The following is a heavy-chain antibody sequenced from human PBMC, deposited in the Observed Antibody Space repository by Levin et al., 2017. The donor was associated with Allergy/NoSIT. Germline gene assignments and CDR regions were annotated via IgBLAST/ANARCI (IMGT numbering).Heavy chain of an antibody. CDR1: GGSISSYY. V-gene: IGHV4-59*08. CDR2: IYYSGST. J-gene: IGHJ6*02. Sequence: SETLSLTCTVSGGSISSYYWSWTRQPPGKGLEWIGYIYYSGSTNYNPSLKSRVTISVDTSKNQFSLKLSSVTAADTAVYYCAGPGPSRGALRPWDYYYGMDVWGQGTTVTVSS. CDR3: AGPGPSRGALRPWDYYYGMDV. D-gene: IGHD5/OR15-5a*01.